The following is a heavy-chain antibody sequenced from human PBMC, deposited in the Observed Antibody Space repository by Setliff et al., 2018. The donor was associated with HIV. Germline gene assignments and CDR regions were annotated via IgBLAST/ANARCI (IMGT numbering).Heavy chain of an antibody. J-gene: IGHJ4*02. Sequence: SETLSLTCTVSGASISSHNYYWGWIRQSPGKGLEWIASIRSSGDTYYNPSLQSRVIISVDASNNHISLKLTSVTAADTAVYYCTIPASSLAPNWGRGTQVT. CDR3: TIPASSLAPN. CDR2: IRSSGDT. CDR1: GASISSHNYY. V-gene: IGHV4-39*02.